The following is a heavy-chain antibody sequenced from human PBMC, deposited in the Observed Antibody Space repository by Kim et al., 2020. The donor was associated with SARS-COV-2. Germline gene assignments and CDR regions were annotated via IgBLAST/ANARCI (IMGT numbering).Heavy chain of an antibody. CDR3: AKIPQYYYGSGSYYNGGYFDY. V-gene: IGHV3-23*01. D-gene: IGHD3-10*01. CDR2: ISGSGGST. CDR1: GFTFSSYA. J-gene: IGHJ4*02. Sequence: GGSLRLSCAASGFTFSSYAMSWVRQAPGKGLEWVSAISGSGGSTYYADSVKGRFTISRDNSKNTLYLQMNSLRAEDTAVYYCAKIPQYYYGSGSYYNGGYFDYCGQGTLVPVSS.